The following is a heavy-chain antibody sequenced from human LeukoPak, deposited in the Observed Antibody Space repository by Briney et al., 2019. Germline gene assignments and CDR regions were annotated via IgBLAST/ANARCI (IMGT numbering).Heavy chain of an antibody. CDR2: INHSGGST. CDR1: GYIFTSYY. Sequence: ASVKVSCKASGYIFTSYYMHSVGQSPGQGLEWMGIINHSGGSTSYAQKFQGKDTLTRDTSTSTAYMELSSLRSEDTGVYYCARGPVDGSGWYSAPNYYFDYWGQGTLVTVSS. CDR3: ARGPVDGSGWYSAPNYYFDY. J-gene: IGHJ4*02. D-gene: IGHD6-19*01. V-gene: IGHV1-46*01.